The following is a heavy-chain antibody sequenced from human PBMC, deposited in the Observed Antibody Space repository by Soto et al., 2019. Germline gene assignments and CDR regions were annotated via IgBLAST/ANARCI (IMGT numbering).Heavy chain of an antibody. CDR1: GGSFSGYY. CDR3: ARFYVDTAMVLDY. J-gene: IGHJ4*02. CDR2: INHGGST. V-gene: IGHV4-34*01. Sequence: SETLSLTCAVYGGSFSGYYWSWIRQPPGKGLEWIGEINHGGSTNYNPSLKSRVTISVDTSKNQFSLKLSSVTAADTAVYYCARFYVDTAMVLDYWGQGTLVTVSS. D-gene: IGHD5-18*01.